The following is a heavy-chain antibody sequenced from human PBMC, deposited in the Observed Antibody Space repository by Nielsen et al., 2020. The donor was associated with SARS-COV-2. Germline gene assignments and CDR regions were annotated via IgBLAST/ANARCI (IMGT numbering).Heavy chain of an antibody. D-gene: IGHD2-21*02. Sequence: KVSCKGSGYSFTSYWIGWVRQMPGKGLEWMGIIYPGDSDTRYSPSFQGQVTISADKSISTAYLQWSSLKASDTAMYYCARQFVAYCGGDCYPNWFDPWGQGTLVTVSS. CDR2: IYPGDSDT. J-gene: IGHJ5*02. V-gene: IGHV5-51*01. CDR3: ARQFVAYCGGDCYPNWFDP. CDR1: GYSFTSYW.